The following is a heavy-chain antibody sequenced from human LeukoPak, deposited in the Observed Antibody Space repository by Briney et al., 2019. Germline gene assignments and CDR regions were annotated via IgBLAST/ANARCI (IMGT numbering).Heavy chain of an antibody. J-gene: IGHJ6*03. CDR2: INHSGST. V-gene: IGHV4-34*01. Sequence: SETLSLTCAVYGRSFSGYYWSWIRQPPGKGLEWIGEINHSGSTNYNPSLKSRVTISVDTSKNQFSLKLSSVTAADTAVYYCARVGYYYDSSGYYLTYYYYYMDVWGKGTTVTVSS. CDR1: GRSFSGYY. CDR3: ARVGYYYDSSGYYLTYYYYYMDV. D-gene: IGHD3-22*01.